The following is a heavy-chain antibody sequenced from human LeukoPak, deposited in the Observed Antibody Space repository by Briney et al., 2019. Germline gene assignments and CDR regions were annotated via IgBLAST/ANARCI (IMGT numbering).Heavy chain of an antibody. D-gene: IGHD6-19*01. V-gene: IGHV4-39*07. CDR2: IYYSGST. Sequence: PSETLSLTCTVSGGSISSSSYYWGWIRQPPGKGLEWIGSIYYSGSTYYNPSLKSRVTISVDTSKNQFSLKLSSVTAADTAVYYCARYPGSSGWYWFDPWGQGTLVTVSS. J-gene: IGHJ5*02. CDR3: ARYPGSSGWYWFDP. CDR1: GGSISSSSYY.